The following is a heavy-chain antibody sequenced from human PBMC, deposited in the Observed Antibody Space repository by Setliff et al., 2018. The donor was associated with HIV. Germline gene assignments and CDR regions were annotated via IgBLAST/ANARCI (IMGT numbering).Heavy chain of an antibody. V-gene: IGHV1-46*01. Sequence: GASVKVSCKASGYTFTSYIQWVRQAPGQGLECMGMINPSGGGTSYAQTFQGRVTMTRDTATSTVYMELSSLRSEDTAVYYCARGGQYSGSYLPRDYYMDVWGKGTTVTVSS. J-gene: IGHJ6*03. D-gene: IGHD1-26*01. CDR1: GYTFTSY. CDR3: ARGGQYSGSYLPRDYYMDV. CDR2: INPSGGGT.